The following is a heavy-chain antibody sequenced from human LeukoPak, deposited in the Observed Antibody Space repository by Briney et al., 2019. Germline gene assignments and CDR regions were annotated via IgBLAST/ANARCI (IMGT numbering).Heavy chain of an antibody. CDR1: GFTFSVDA. V-gene: IGHV3-23*01. J-gene: IGHJ4*02. CDR3: AKRSTSNYYGDFDY. D-gene: IGHD3-22*01. Sequence: GGSLRLSCAASGFTFSVDAMSWVRQAPGKGLEWVSTISDNGGSTYYADSVKGRFTISRDNSKKTLSLQMNSLRAEDTAIYFCAKRSTSNYYGDFDYWGQGTLVTVSS. CDR2: ISDNGGST.